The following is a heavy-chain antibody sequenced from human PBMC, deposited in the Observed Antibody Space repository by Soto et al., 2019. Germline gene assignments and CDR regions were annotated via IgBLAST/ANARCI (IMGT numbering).Heavy chain of an antibody. CDR1: GFTFSSYG. CDR3: AKPYCSSTRCYGGFDY. V-gene: IGHV3-30*18. D-gene: IGHD2-2*01. CDR2: ISYDGSNK. J-gene: IGHJ4*02. Sequence: PGGSLRLSCAASGFTFSSYGMHWVRQAPGKGLEWVAVISYDGSNKYYADSEKGRFTISRDNSKNTLYLQMNSLRAEDTAVYYCAKPYCSSTRCYGGFDYWGQGTLVTVSS.